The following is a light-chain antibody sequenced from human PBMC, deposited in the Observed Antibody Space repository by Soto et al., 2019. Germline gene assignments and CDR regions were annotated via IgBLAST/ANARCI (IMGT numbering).Light chain of an antibody. CDR2: LAS. CDR1: QSVLRSY. V-gene: IGKV3-20*01. CDR3: QQHGSSPWT. Sequence: EIVLTQSPGTLSLSPGERATLSCRASQSVLRSYLAWYQQKPGQAPRLLIYLASSRAAGIPDRFSGSGSGTNFTLTIRRLEPEEFAVYYCQQHGSSPWTFGQGTRV. J-gene: IGKJ1*01.